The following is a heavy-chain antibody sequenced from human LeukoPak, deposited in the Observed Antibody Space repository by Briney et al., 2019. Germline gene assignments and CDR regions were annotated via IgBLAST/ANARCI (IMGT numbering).Heavy chain of an antibody. Sequence: SETLSLTCTVSGGSISSYYWSWIRQPPGKGLEWIGYIYYSGSTNYNPSLKSRVAISVDTSKNQFSLKLSSVTAADTAVYYCAASGYSYGVDYWGQGTLVTVSS. CDR3: AASGYSYGVDY. D-gene: IGHD5-18*01. J-gene: IGHJ4*02. CDR1: GGSISSYY. V-gene: IGHV4-59*01. CDR2: IYYSGST.